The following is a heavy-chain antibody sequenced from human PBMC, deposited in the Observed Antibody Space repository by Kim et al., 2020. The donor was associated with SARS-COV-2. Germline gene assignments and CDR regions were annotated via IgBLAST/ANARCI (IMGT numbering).Heavy chain of an antibody. CDR3: ARAGGLSSDGKDAFDI. V-gene: IGHV3-11*01. CDR2: VVRIANKT. J-gene: IGHJ3*02. D-gene: IGHD3-16*01. CDR1: GYTFGDCS. Sequence: GGSLRLSCAASGYTFGDCSMSWVRQAPGKGLEWVANVVRIANKTYYADSVKGRFTISKDNAKDSLYLQMNTLRAEDTAVYYCARAGGLSSDGKDAFDIWG.